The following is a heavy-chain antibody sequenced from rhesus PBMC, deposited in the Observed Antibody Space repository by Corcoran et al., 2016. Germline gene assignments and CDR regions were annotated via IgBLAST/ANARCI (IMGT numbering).Heavy chain of an antibody. J-gene: IGHJ4*01. CDR1: GRSISRNY. D-gene: IGHD6-13*01. CDR2: ISGSGGST. Sequence: QLQLQESGPGLVKPSETLSLTCAVSGRSISRNYWRWIRQPPGKGLEWIGRISGSGGSTDYNPSLKSRVTISTDTSKNQFSLKLSSVTTADTAVYYCARGYSSWGYFDYWGQGVLVTVSS. CDR3: ARGYSSWGYFDY. V-gene: IGHV4-173*01.